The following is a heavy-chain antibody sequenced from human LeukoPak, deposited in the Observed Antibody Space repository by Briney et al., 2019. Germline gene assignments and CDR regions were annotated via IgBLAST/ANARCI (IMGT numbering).Heavy chain of an antibody. J-gene: IGHJ4*02. D-gene: IGHD7-27*01. CDR2: IYYTGTT. CDR3: ARGSGSVDY. CDR1: GGSISSYY. Sequence: PSETLSLTCTVSGGSISSYYWSWIRQSPGKALEWIGYIYYTGTTNYNPSLKSRVTILVDTSKNQFSLRLSSVTAADTAVYYCARGSGSVDYWGQGTLVTVSS. V-gene: IGHV4-59*01.